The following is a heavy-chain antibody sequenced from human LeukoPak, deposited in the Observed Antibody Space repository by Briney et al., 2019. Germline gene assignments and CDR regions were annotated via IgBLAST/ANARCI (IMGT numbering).Heavy chain of an antibody. J-gene: IGHJ6*02. Sequence: GGSLRLSCAASGFTFSNYAMSWVRQAPGKGLEWVSGISGSGGSTSYADSVKGRFTISRDNSKNTLYLQMNSLRAEDTAVYYCAKRVRGGPYYYGMDVWGQGTTVTVSS. CDR1: GFTFSNYA. CDR2: ISGSGGST. CDR3: AKRVRGGPYYYGMDV. V-gene: IGHV3-23*01. D-gene: IGHD3-10*01.